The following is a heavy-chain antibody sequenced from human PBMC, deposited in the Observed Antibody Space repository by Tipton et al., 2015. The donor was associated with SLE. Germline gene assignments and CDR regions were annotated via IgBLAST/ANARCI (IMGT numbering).Heavy chain of an antibody. J-gene: IGHJ6*02. CDR3: TRREGYGMDV. CDR2: IRSKANSYAT. CDR1: GFTFSDSA. Sequence: SLRLSCAASGFTFSDSAIHWVRQASGKGLEWVGRIRSKANSYATAYAASVKGRFTISRDDSKNTAYLQMNSLKTEDTAVYYCTRREGYGMDVWGQGTTVTVSS. V-gene: IGHV3-73*01.